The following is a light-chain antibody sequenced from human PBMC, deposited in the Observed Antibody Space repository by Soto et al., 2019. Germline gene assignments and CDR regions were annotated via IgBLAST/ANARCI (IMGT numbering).Light chain of an antibody. CDR2: DVN. CDR1: NSDVGGYNY. Sequence: QSALTQPASVSGSPGQSITISCTGINSDVGGYNYVSWYQQYPGKAPKLMIYDVNNRPSGVSNRFSGSKSGNTASLTISGLQAEDEADYYCSSFTSTSTLVFGTGTKVTVL. CDR3: SSFTSTSTLV. V-gene: IGLV2-14*01. J-gene: IGLJ1*01.